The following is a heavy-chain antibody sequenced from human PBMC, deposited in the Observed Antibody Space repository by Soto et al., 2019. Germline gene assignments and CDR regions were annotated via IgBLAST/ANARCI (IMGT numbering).Heavy chain of an antibody. CDR1: GGSITSGSYS. Sequence: PSETLSLTCAVSGGSITSGSYSWGWIRQPPGKGLEWIGYIYHSGSTFYNPSLKSRVTISVDRSKNQFSLKLTSVSAADTAVYYCARGYCSGDGCYPGWFDPWGQGTLVTVSS. V-gene: IGHV4-30-2*01. D-gene: IGHD2-15*01. CDR2: IYHSGST. CDR3: ARGYCSGDGCYPGWFDP. J-gene: IGHJ5*02.